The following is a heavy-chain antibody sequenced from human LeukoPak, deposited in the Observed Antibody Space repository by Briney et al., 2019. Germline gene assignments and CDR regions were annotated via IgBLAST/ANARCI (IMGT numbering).Heavy chain of an antibody. CDR2: ISSSGSTI. CDR3: AKDDYCSGGSCYSVRFDY. J-gene: IGHJ4*02. CDR1: GFTFSDYY. V-gene: IGHV3-11*01. D-gene: IGHD2-15*01. Sequence: GGSLRLSCAASGFTFSDYYMSWIRQAPGKGLEWVSYISSSGSTIYYADSVKGRFTISRDNSKNTLYLQMNSLRAEDTAVYYCAKDDYCSGGSCYSVRFDYWGQGTLVTVSS.